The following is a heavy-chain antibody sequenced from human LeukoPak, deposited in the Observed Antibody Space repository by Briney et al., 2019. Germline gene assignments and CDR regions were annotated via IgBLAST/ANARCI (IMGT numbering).Heavy chain of an antibody. CDR2: ITGSGGNR. Sequence: GGSLRLSCAASGFTFSSHGMNWVRQAPGKGLEWVSGITGSGGNRYYADSVKGRFTISRDNSKNTLYLQMNSLRAEDTAVYYCAKDDNYIRFLSWGQGTLVTVSS. D-gene: IGHD3-16*01. V-gene: IGHV3-23*01. CDR3: AKDDNYIRFLS. J-gene: IGHJ5*02. CDR1: GFTFSSHG.